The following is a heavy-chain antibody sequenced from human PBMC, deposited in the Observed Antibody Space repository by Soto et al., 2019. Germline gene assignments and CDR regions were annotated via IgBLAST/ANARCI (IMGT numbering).Heavy chain of an antibody. J-gene: IGHJ3*02. CDR1: GGSISSYY. CDR3: ARTGAMITFGGVIVRNAFDI. CDR2: IYYSGST. V-gene: IGHV4-59*08. D-gene: IGHD3-16*02. Sequence: PSETLSLTCTVSGGSISSYYWSRIRQPPGKGLEWIGYIYYSGSTNYNPSLKSRVTISVDTSKNQFSLKLSSVTAADTAVYYCARTGAMITFGGVIVRNAFDIWGQGTMVT.